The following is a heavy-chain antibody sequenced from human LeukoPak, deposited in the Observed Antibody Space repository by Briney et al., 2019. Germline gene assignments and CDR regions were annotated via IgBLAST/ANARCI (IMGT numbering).Heavy chain of an antibody. CDR3: ARRAYSYAYGY. D-gene: IGHD5-18*01. CDR2: IYPGDSDT. CDR1: GYSFTSYW. V-gene: IGHV5-51*01. Sequence: GESLKISCKASGYSFTSYWVGWVRQMPGKGLEWMGIIYPGDSDTRYSPSFQGQVTTSADKSISTAYLQWSSLKASDTAMYYCARRAYSYAYGYWGQGTLVTVSS. J-gene: IGHJ4*02.